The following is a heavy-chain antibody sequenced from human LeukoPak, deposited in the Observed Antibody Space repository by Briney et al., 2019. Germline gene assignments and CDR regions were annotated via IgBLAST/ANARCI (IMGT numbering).Heavy chain of an antibody. V-gene: IGHV3-23*01. CDR2: IGATTGNT. Sequence: GGSLRLSCAASGFTIRSYGMSWVRQAPGKGLEWVSGIGATTGNTYYAASVKGRVTISRDTSKNTLYLQMNSLRAEDTAIYYSANSVVGWGQGTLVTVSS. D-gene: IGHD2-15*01. CDR1: GFTIRSYG. CDR3: ANSVVG. J-gene: IGHJ4*02.